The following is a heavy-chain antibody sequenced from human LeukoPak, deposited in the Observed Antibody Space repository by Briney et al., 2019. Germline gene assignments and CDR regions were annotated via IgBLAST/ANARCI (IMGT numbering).Heavy chain of an antibody. V-gene: IGHV4-59*01. CDR3: ARGRLGGSGSYYNVLDC. D-gene: IGHD3-10*01. CDR1: GGSISSYY. J-gene: IGHJ4*02. CDR2: ISYSGST. Sequence: SETLSLTRTVSGGSISSYYWSWIRQPPGKGLEWIGYISYSGSTNYNPSLKSRVTISVDTSRNQFSLKLSSVTAADTAVYYCARGRLGGSGSYYNVLDCWGQGTLVTVSS.